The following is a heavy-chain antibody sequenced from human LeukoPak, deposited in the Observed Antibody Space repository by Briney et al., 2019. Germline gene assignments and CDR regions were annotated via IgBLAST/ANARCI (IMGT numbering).Heavy chain of an antibody. Sequence: PGGSLRLSCALSGGTFSNRSITWGCQAPGKGLECVANIKTDGSEKYYPDSVKGRSTIHRDNAKNLLSLQMNTMYDEATIVYHCTRYLNHDSSGWGQGTLVTVSS. CDR3: TRYLNHDSSG. CDR1: GGTFSNRS. V-gene: IGHV3-7*01. D-gene: IGHD3-22*01. J-gene: IGHJ4*02. CDR2: IKTDGSEK.